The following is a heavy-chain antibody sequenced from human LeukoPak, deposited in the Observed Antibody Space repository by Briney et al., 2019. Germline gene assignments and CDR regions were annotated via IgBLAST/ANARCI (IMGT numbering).Heavy chain of an antibody. J-gene: IGHJ6*03. D-gene: IGHD6-13*01. CDR1: GFTLSGYE. V-gene: IGHV3-48*01. Sequence: GGSLRLSCAASGFTLSGYEMNWVRQAPGKGLEWVSFISSTGQTIYYADSVKGRFTISRDNSKNTLYLQMNSLRAEDTAVYYCAKGGGSSWRYYYYYMDVWGKGTTVTVSS. CDR3: AKGGGSSWRYYYYYMDV. CDR2: ISSTGQTI.